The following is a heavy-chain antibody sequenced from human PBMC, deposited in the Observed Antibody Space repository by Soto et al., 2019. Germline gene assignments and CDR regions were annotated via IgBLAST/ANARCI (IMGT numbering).Heavy chain of an antibody. CDR3: ARDVDADFRTDFDY. CDR2: ISGNGEII. V-gene: IGHV3-48*04. J-gene: IGHJ4*02. CDR1: GFTFRTYS. D-gene: IGHD4-17*01. Sequence: TGGSLRLYCEASGFTFRTYSIHWIRRAPGKGLEWISYISGNGEIIQYAASARGRFTISRDNAENSVYLEMDSLRAEDTALYYCARDVDADFRTDFDYWGRGTLVTVSS.